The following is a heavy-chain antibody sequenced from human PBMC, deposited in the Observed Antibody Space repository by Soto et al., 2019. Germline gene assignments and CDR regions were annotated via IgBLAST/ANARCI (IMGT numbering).Heavy chain of an antibody. J-gene: IGHJ6*02. Sequence: SVKVSCKASGGTCSSYAISWVLQAPGQGLEWMGGIIPIFGTANYAQKFQGRVTITADESTSTAYMELSSLRSEDTAVYYCARDGVVVVAATTARTTYYYYGMDVWGQGTTVTVSS. CDR2: IIPIFGTA. CDR1: GGTCSSYA. V-gene: IGHV1-69*13. CDR3: ARDGVVVVAATTARTTYYYYGMDV. D-gene: IGHD2-15*01.